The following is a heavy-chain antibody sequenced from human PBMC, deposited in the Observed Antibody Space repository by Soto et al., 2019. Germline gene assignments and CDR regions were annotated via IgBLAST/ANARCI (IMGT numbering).Heavy chain of an antibody. CDR2: LSGSGGST. CDR3: AKDTYSSSLYGMDV. CDR1: GFTFSSYA. D-gene: IGHD6-13*01. Sequence: EVQLLESGGGLVQPGGSLRLSCAASGFTFSSYAMSWVRQAPGKGLEWVSGLSGSGGSTYYADSVKGRFTISRDNSKNTAYLQMNSLRAEDTAVYYCAKDTYSSSLYGMDVWGQGTTVTVSS. J-gene: IGHJ6*02. V-gene: IGHV3-23*01.